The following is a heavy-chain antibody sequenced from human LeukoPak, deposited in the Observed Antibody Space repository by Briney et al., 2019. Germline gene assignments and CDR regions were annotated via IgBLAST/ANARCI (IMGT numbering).Heavy chain of an antibody. CDR2: VFYSGST. J-gene: IGHJ4*02. Sequence: SETLSLTCTVSSGSITSYYWSWIRQPPGKGLEWIGYVFYSGSTNYNPSLKSRVTISVDTSSSQISLKLTSVTAADTAVYYCASRSPGIAAAGFDYWGQGTLVTGSP. V-gene: IGHV4-59*08. D-gene: IGHD6-13*01. CDR1: SGSITSYY. CDR3: ASRSPGIAAAGFDY.